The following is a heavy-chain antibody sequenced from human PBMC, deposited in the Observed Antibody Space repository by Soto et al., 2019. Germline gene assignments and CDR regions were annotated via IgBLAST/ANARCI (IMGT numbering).Heavy chain of an antibody. V-gene: IGHV1-69*04. D-gene: IGHD5-18*01. CDR2: IIPILGIA. J-gene: IGHJ6*02. CDR1: GGTFSSYT. Sequence: SVKVSCKASGGTFSSYTISWVRQAPGQGLEWMGRIIPILGIANYAQKFQGRVTITADKSTSTAYMELSSLRSEDTAVYYCARDFGYGYYYYYYGMDVWGQGTTVTVS. CDR3: ARDFGYGYYYYYYGMDV.